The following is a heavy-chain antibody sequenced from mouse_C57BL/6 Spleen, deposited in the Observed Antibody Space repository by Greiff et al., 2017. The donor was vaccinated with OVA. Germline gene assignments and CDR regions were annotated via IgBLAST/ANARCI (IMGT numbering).Heavy chain of an antibody. Sequence: VQLQQSGPELVKPGASVKMSCKASGYTFTDYNMHWVKQSHGKSLEWIGYINPNNGGTSYNQKFKGKATLTVNKSSSTAYMELRSLTSEDSAVYYGAEGNYGYHYAMDYWGQGTSVTVSS. CDR2: INPNNGGT. J-gene: IGHJ4*01. D-gene: IGHD2-2*01. V-gene: IGHV1-22*01. CDR1: GYTFTDYN. CDR3: AEGNYGYHYAMDY.